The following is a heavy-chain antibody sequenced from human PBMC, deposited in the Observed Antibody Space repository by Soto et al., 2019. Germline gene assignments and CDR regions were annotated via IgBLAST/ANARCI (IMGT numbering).Heavy chain of an antibody. V-gene: IGHV1-2*04. J-gene: IGHJ6*02. CDR1: GYTFTGYY. CDR2: INPNSGGT. D-gene: IGHD4-17*01. CDR3: ARVGGDYDYYYYGMDV. Sequence: ASVKVSCKACGYTFTGYYMHWVRQAPGQGLEWMGWINPNSGGTNYAQKFQGWVTMTRDTSISTAYMELSRLRSDDTAVYYCARVGGDYDYYYYGMDVWGQGTTVTVSS.